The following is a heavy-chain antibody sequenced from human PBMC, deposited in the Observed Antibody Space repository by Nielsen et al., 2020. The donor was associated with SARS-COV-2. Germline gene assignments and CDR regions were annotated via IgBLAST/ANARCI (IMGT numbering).Heavy chain of an antibody. CDR3: ARAPSLYCSSSSCYYYNWFDP. J-gene: IGHJ5*02. CDR2: IYHSGST. V-gene: IGHV4-4*02. Sequence: WIRQPPGKGLEWIGEIYHSGSTNYNPSLKSRVTISVDKSKNQFSLKLSSVTAADTAVYYCARAPSLYCSSSSCYYYNWFDPWGQGTLVTVSS. D-gene: IGHD2-2*01.